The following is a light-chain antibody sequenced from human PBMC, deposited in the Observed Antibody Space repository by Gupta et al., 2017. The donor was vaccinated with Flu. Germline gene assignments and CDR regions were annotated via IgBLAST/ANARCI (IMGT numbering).Light chain of an antibody. V-gene: IGKV1-8*01. J-gene: IGKJ3*01. CDR3: QQYYSYPLT. CDR2: AAS. CDR1: QGISSY. Sequence: SPSSLSASTGDRVTITCLASQGISSYLAWYQQKPGKAPKLLIYAASTLQSGVPSRFSGSGSGTDFTLTISCLQSEDFATYYCQQYYSYPLTFGXGTKVDIK.